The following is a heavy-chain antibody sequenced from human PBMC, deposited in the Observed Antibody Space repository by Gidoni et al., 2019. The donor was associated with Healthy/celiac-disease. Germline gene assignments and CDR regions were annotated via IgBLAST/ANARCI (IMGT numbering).Heavy chain of an antibody. CDR1: GFTFSSYA. CDR2: ISYDGSNK. Sequence: QVQLVESGGGVVQPGRSLRLSCAASGFTFSSYAMHWGRQAPGKGLEWVAVISYDGSNKYYADSVKGRFTISRDNSKNTLYLQMNSLRAEDTAVYYCASFSGIAVAGTPIDYWGQGTLVTVSS. D-gene: IGHD6-19*01. V-gene: IGHV3-30*01. CDR3: ASFSGIAVAGTPIDY. J-gene: IGHJ4*02.